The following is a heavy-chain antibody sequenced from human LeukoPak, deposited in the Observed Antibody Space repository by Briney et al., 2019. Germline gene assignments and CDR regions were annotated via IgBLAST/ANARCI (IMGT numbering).Heavy chain of an antibody. CDR2: IHSSGYT. V-gene: IGHV4-4*09. CDR1: GGSISSNY. CDR3: AQRQGPTSGSYDYFDP. J-gene: IGHJ5*02. D-gene: IGHD1-26*01. Sequence: SETLSLTCTVSGGSISSNYWAWIRQPPGQGLGWIAYIHSSGYTNYNPFLRSRVTISVDTSKNEFSLKVTSVTAADTAVYYCAQRQGPTSGSYDYFDPWGQGTLVTVSS.